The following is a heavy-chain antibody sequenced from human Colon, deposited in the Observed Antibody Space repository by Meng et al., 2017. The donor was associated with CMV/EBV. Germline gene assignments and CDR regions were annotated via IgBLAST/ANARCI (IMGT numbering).Heavy chain of an antibody. V-gene: IGHV4-34*01. J-gene: IGHJ6*02. CDR3: ARIDFWATLDV. CDR2: ISHDGSS. Sequence: LACAVYGGSSSGYYWSWIRQSPGKGLEWIGEISHDGSSNYDTSLKSRVTISVDTSKNQFSLRLNSVTAADTAVYYCARIDFWATLDVWGQGTTVTVSS. CDR1: GGSSSGYY. D-gene: IGHD3/OR15-3a*01.